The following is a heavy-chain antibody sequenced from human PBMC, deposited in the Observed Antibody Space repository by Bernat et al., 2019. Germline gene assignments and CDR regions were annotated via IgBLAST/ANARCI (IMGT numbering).Heavy chain of an antibody. Sequence: QVQLQQWGAGLLKPSETLSLTCAVYGGSFSGYYWSWIRQPPGKGLEWIGEINHSGSTNYNPSLKSRVTISVDTSKNQFSLKLSSVTAADTAVYYCARDARDYYDSSGYYNSYWYFDLWGRGTLVTVSS. D-gene: IGHD3-22*01. CDR3: ARDARDYYDSSGYYNSYWYFDL. V-gene: IGHV4-34*01. CDR1: GGSFSGYY. CDR2: INHSGST. J-gene: IGHJ2*01.